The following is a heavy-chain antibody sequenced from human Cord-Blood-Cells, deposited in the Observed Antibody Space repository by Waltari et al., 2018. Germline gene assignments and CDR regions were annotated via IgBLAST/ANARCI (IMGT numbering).Heavy chain of an antibody. D-gene: IGHD2-15*01. CDR3: ARASDCSGGSCFDY. CDR1: GFTFSSHS. V-gene: IGHV3-21*01. J-gene: IGHJ4*02. CDR2: ISIMSSYL. Sequence: EVQLVESGGGLVKPGGSLRLSCAASGFTFSSHSMNWVRQAPGKGLGWVSSISIMSSYLYYADSVKGRFTISRDNAKNSLYLQMNSLRAEDTAVYYCARASDCSGGSCFDYWGQGTLVTVSS.